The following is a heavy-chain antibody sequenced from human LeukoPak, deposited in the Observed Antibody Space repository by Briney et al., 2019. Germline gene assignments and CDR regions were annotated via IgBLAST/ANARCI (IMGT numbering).Heavy chain of an antibody. CDR1: GFTFSNSW. V-gene: IGHV3-74*03. J-gene: IGHJ4*02. CDR3: ARGPDHGGSYYHD. Sequence: GGSLRLSCAASGFTFSNSWMYWVRQAPGKGLVWVSRINSDGSITQYADSVKGRFTISRDNAKNTLSLQMNSLRVEDTALYYCARGPDHGGSYYHDWGQGTPVTVS. CDR2: INSDGSIT. D-gene: IGHD1-26*01.